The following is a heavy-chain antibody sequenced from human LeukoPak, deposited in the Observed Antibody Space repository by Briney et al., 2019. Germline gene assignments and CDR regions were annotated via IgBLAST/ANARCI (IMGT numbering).Heavy chain of an antibody. J-gene: IGHJ4*02. D-gene: IGHD3-3*01. CDR2: ISSNGGST. CDR3: AKSNVYDFWKN. Sequence: PGGSLRLSCAASGFTFSSYAMHWVRQAPGKGLEYVSAISSNGGSTYYANSVKGRFTVSRDNSKNSLYLEMNGLRAEDTALYYCAKSNVYDFWKNWGQGIPVTVSS. CDR1: GFTFSSYA. V-gene: IGHV3-64*01.